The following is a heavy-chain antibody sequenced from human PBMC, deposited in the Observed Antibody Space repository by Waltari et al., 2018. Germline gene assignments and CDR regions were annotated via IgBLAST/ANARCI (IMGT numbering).Heavy chain of an antibody. CDR2: ISGSGGST. J-gene: IGHJ3*02. D-gene: IGHD6-13*01. CDR1: GFTFSSYA. Sequence: EVQLLESGGGLVQPGGSLRLACAASGFTFSSYAMSWVRQAHGKGLEWVSAISGSGGSTYYADSVKGRFTISRDNSKNTLYLQMNILRAEDTAVYYCAKDQYSSSRGGDAFDIWGQGTMVTVSS. CDR3: AKDQYSSSRGGDAFDI. V-gene: IGHV3-23*01.